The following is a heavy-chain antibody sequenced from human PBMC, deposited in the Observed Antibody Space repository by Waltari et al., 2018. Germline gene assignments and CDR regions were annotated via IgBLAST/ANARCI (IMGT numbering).Heavy chain of an antibody. CDR2: YGPEDGET. CDR1: GYTLTELS. V-gene: IGHV1-24*01. Sequence: QVQLVQSGAEVKKPGASVKVSCKVSGYTLTELSMHWVRQAPGKGLEWMGGYGPEDGETIYAQKFQGRVTMTEDTYTDTAYRELSSLRSEDTAVYYCATFSRFFFSPKLGNAFDIWGQGTMVTVSS. CDR3: ATFSRFFFSPKLGNAFDI. J-gene: IGHJ3*02. D-gene: IGHD7-27*01.